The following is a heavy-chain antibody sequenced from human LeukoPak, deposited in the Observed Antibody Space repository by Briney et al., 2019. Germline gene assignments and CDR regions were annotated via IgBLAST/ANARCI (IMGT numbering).Heavy chain of an antibody. Sequence: SVKVSCKASGGTFSSYAISWVRQAPGQGFEWMGRIIPILGIANYAQKFQGRVTITADKSTSTAYMELSSLRSEDTAVYYCARDIPGTYYYGSGSYYTSWFDPWGQGTLVTVSS. D-gene: IGHD3-10*01. CDR2: IIPILGIA. CDR1: GGTFSSYA. V-gene: IGHV1-69*04. CDR3: ARDIPGTYYYGSGSYYTSWFDP. J-gene: IGHJ5*02.